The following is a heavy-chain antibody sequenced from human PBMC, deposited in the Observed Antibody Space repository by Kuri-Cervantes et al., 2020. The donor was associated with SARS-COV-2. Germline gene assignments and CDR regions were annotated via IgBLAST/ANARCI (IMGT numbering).Heavy chain of an antibody. V-gene: IGHV3-73*01. J-gene: IGHJ3*02. CDR3: TSVYYDFWSGYYGAFDI. D-gene: IGHD3-3*01. CDR2: IRSKANSYAT. Sequence: LSLTCAASGVTFSGSAMHWVRQASGKGLGGVGRIRSKANSYATAYAASVKGMFTISRDDSKNTAYLQMNSLKTEDTAVYYCTSVYYDFWSGYYGAFDIWGQGTMVTVSS. CDR1: GVTFSGSA.